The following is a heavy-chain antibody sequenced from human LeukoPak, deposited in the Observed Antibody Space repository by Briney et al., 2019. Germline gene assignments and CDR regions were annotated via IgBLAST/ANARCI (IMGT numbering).Heavy chain of an antibody. D-gene: IGHD6-19*01. J-gene: IGHJ4*02. Sequence: SETLSLTCAVYGGSFSGYYWSWIRQPPGKGLEWIGEINHSGSTNYNPSLKSRVTISVDTSKNQFSLKLSSVTAADTAVYYCARGKAVAGIDYWGQGTLVTVSS. CDR2: INHSGST. CDR3: ARGKAVAGIDY. CDR1: GGSFSGYY. V-gene: IGHV4-34*01.